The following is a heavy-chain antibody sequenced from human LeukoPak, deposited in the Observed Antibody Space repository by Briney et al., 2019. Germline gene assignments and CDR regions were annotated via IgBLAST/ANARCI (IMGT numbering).Heavy chain of an antibody. Sequence: GGSLRLSCAASGFTVSSNYMTWVRQAPGKGLEWVSVIYSGGFTYYADSVKGRFTISRDNSKNTLYLQMNSLRAEDTAVYYCARSRVLRYFDWTFDYWGQGTLVTVSS. CDR3: ARSRVLRYFDWTFDY. J-gene: IGHJ4*02. CDR1: GFTVSSNY. V-gene: IGHV3-66*01. D-gene: IGHD3-9*01. CDR2: IYSGGFT.